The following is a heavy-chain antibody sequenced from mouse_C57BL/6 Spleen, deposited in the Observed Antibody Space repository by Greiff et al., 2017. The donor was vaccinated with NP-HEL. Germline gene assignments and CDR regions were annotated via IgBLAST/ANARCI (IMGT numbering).Heavy chain of an antibody. Sequence: DVQLVESGGDLVKPGGSLKLSCAASGFTFSSYGMSWVRQTPDKRLEWVATISSGGSYTYYPDSVKGRFTISRDNAKNTLYLQMSSLKSEDTAMYYCASPSGSTSYAMDYWGQGTSVTVSS. CDR1: GFTFSSYG. D-gene: IGHD1-1*01. V-gene: IGHV5-6*01. CDR3: ASPSGSTSYAMDY. CDR2: ISSGGSYT. J-gene: IGHJ4*01.